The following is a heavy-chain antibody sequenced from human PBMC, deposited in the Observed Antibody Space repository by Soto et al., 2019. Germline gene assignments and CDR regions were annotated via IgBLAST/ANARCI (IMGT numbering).Heavy chain of an antibody. CDR1: GFTFSSYG. CDR2: ISSSSTI. CDR3: ARRGQQVNY. J-gene: IGHJ4*02. D-gene: IGHD6-13*01. V-gene: IGHV3-48*01. Sequence: PGGSLRLSCAASGFTFSSYGMNWVRQAPGKGLEWISYISSSSTIYYADSVKGRFTISRDNAKSSLYLQMNSLRAEDTAVYFCARRGQQVNYRGQGTLVTVSS.